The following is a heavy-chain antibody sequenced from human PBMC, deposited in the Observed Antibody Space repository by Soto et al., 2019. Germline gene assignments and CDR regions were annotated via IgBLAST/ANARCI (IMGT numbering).Heavy chain of an antibody. Sequence: GGSLRLSCVASEFTFSDYAMNWVRQAPGKGLEWVAYISSSSSTIHYADSVRGRFTISRDNAKNSLYLQMNSLRDEDTAVYYCAREGPLTVSTGEFGYWGQGTLVTVSS. CDR3: AREGPLTVSTGEFGY. CDR2: ISSSSSTI. D-gene: IGHD3-10*01. J-gene: IGHJ4*02. CDR1: EFTFSDYA. V-gene: IGHV3-48*02.